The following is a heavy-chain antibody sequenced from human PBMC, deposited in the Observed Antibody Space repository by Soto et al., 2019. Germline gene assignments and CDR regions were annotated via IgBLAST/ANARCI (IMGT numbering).Heavy chain of an antibody. V-gene: IGHV4-34*01. CDR3: AIGRGVATINLNHYFDY. CDR2: INHSGST. Sequence: QVQLQQWGAGLLKPSETLSLTCAVYGGSFSGYYWSWIRQPPGKGLEWIGEINHSGSTNYNPSLKSRVTISVDTSKNQFSLKLSSVTAADTAVYYCAIGRGVATINLNHYFDYWGQGTLVTVSS. J-gene: IGHJ4*02. D-gene: IGHD5-12*01. CDR1: GGSFSGYY.